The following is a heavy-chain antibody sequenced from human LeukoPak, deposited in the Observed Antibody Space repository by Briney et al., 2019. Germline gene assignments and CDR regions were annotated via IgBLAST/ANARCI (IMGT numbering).Heavy chain of an antibody. V-gene: IGHV3-9*01. D-gene: IGHD2-15*01. Sequence: PGGSLRLSCAASGFTFDDYAMHWVRQAPGKGLEWVSGISWNSGSIGYADSVKGRFTISRDNAKNSLYLQMNSLRAGDTALYYCAKALGRGYCSGGSCYSGDAFDIWGQGTMVTVSS. J-gene: IGHJ3*02. CDR2: ISWNSGSI. CDR3: AKALGRGYCSGGSCYSGDAFDI. CDR1: GFTFDDYA.